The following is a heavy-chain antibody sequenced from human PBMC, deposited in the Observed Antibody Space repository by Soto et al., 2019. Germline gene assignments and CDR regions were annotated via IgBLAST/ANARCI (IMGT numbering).Heavy chain of an antibody. J-gene: IGHJ5*02. CDR1: GDSISGGASF. CDR2: VYYSGSS. Sequence: SETLSLTYTVSGDSISGGASFWSWIRQPPGKGLEWIANVYYSGSSYYNPSLKSRLTISVDTTKNQFSLQLKSMTAADTAVYYCAKLSCTSSTCYFPYNWFDPWGQGTLVTVSS. CDR3: AKLSCTSSTCYFPYNWFDP. V-gene: IGHV4-31*03. D-gene: IGHD2-2*01.